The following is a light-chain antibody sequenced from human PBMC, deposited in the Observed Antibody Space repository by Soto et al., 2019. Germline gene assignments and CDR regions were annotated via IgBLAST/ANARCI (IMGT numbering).Light chain of an antibody. J-gene: IGKJ2*01. V-gene: IGKV4-1*01. CDR2: WAS. Sequence: DIVMTQSPEYLAVSLGERATINCKASQNVLYSSNNKNLIAWYQQKPGQPPKLLIYWASTRESGVPDRFSGSGSGREFALTISSLQAEDVAVYYCQHYYSPPRYTFGQVTRLEIK. CDR3: QHYYSPPRYT. CDR1: QNVLYSSNNKNL.